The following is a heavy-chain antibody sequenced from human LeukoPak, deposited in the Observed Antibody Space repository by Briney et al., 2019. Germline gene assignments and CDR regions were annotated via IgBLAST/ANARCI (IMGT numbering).Heavy chain of an antibody. V-gene: IGHV3-30*01. Sequence: PGGSLRLSCAASGFAFSTYSMHWVRQAPGKGLEWSALISSDGSNENFADSVKGRFTISRDNSKNTLYLQMNSLRSEDTAIYYCAGDPNRSYFDHWGQGTLVTVSS. CDR3: AGDPNRSYFDH. CDR2: ISSDGSNE. CDR1: GFAFSTYS. J-gene: IGHJ4*02. D-gene: IGHD1-14*01.